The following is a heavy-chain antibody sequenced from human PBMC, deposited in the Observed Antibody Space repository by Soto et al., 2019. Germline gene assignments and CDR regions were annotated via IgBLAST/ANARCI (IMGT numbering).Heavy chain of an antibody. CDR3: ARWAQGGLTGSGVRYYYYMDV. Sequence: SETLSLTCTVSGGSISSGGYYWSWIRQHPGKGLEWIGYIYYSGSTYYNPSLKSRVTISVDTSKNQFSLKLSSVTAADTAVYYCARWAQGGLTGSGVRYYYYMDVWGKGTTVTVSS. CDR1: GGSISSGGYY. V-gene: IGHV4-31*03. D-gene: IGHD3-9*01. CDR2: IYYSGST. J-gene: IGHJ6*03.